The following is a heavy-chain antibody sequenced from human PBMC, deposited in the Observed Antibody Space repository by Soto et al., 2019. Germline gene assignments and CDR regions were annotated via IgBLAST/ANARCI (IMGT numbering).Heavy chain of an antibody. D-gene: IGHD6-6*01. J-gene: IGHJ5*02. CDR3: ARGRGAARLNWFDP. Sequence: SVKVSCKASGGTFSSYAISWVRQAPGQGLEWMGGIIPIFGTANYAQKFQGRVTITADESTSTAYMELSSLRSEDTAVYHCARGRGAARLNWFDPWGQGTLVTVSS. CDR2: IIPIFGTA. CDR1: GGTFSSYA. V-gene: IGHV1-69*13.